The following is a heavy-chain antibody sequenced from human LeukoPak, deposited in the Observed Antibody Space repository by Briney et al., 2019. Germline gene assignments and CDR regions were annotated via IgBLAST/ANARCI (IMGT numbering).Heavy chain of an antibody. J-gene: IGHJ5*02. D-gene: IGHD6-19*01. CDR3: ARVGLDNTGWHISWFDP. CDR2: ITTNGAST. Sequence: PGGSLRLSCAASGFIFSDYYMTWVRQAPGKGLEWISYITTNGASTYYASSVKGRFTISRDNARNSLSLQMNSLRAEDTAIYYCARVGLDNTGWHISWFDPWGQGTLVTVSP. CDR1: GFIFSDYY. V-gene: IGHV3-11*01.